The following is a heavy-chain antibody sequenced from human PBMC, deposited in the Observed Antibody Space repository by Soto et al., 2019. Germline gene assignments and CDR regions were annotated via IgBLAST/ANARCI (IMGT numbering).Heavy chain of an antibody. CDR2: FDPEDGET. V-gene: IGHV1-24*01. Sequence: ASVKVSCKVSGYTLTELSMHWVRQAPGKGLEWMGGFDPEDGETIYAQKFQGRVTMTEDHSTDQAYMELSSLESEDTAVYYCATDHYYDSSGYGSGHAFDIWGQGTMVTVSS. CDR1: GYTLTELS. CDR3: ATDHYYDSSGYGSGHAFDI. D-gene: IGHD3-22*01. J-gene: IGHJ3*02.